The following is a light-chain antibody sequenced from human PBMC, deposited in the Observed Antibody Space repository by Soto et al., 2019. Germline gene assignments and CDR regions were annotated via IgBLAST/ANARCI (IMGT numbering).Light chain of an antibody. CDR3: QQYGSSLT. J-gene: IGKJ4*01. CDR1: QSVSSSY. V-gene: IGKV3-20*01. Sequence: EIVLTQSPGTLSLSPGERATRSCRASQSVSSSYLAWYQQKPGQAPRLLIYGASSRATGIPDRFSGSGSGTDFTLTISRLEPEDFAVYYCQQYGSSLTLGGGTKVDIK. CDR2: GAS.